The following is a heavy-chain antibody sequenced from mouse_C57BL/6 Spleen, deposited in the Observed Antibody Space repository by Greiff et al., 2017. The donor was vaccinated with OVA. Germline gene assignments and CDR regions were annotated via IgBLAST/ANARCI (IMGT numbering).Heavy chain of an antibody. CDR1: GYTFTSYW. CDR3: VSPTGTRGYWYFDV. D-gene: IGHD4-1*02. J-gene: IGHJ1*03. Sequence: QVQLQQPGAELVKPGASVKLSCKASGYTFTSYWMHWVKQRPGQGLEWIGMIHPNSGSTNYNEKFKSKATLNVDKSSNTAYMQLSSRTSEDSAVYYGVSPTGTRGYWYFDVWGTGTTVTVSS. V-gene: IGHV1-64*01. CDR2: IHPNSGST.